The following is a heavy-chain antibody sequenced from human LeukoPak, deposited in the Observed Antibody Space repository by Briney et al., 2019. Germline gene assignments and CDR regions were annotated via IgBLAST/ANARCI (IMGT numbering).Heavy chain of an antibody. CDR3: ARTTYYDILTGYYFDY. D-gene: IGHD3-9*01. CDR1: GFTFGTYA. V-gene: IGHV3-23*01. CDR2: ISGSGGST. J-gene: IGHJ4*02. Sequence: GGSLRLSCAASGFTFGTYAMSWVRQAPGKGLEWVSAISGSGGSTYYADSVKGRFTISRDNSKNTLYLQMNSLRAEDTAVYCCARTTYYDILTGYYFDYWGQGTLVTVSS.